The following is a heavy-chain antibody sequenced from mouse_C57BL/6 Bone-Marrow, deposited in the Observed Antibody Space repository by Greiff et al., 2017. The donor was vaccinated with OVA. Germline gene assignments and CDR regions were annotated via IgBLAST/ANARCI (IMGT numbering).Heavy chain of an antibody. D-gene: IGHD1-1*01. Sequence: QVQLQQSGAELVRPGASVTLSCKASGYTFTDYEMHWVKQTPVHGLEWIGAIDPETGGTAYNQKFKGKAILTADKSSSTAYMELRSLTSEDSAVHYSTQALYYGSSHYYAMDYWGQGTSVTVSS. CDR3: TQALYYGSSHYYAMDY. CDR1: GYTFTDYE. CDR2: IDPETGGT. J-gene: IGHJ4*01. V-gene: IGHV1-15*01.